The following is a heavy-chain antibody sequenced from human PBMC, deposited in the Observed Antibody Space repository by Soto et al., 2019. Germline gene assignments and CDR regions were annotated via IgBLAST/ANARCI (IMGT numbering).Heavy chain of an antibody. CDR3: ARGQSSLVLDC. V-gene: IGHV4-34*01. Sequence: SXSLSLSSASCGGSFRGSYWSLIFQPPGKGLEWIGEINHSGSTNYNPSLKSRVTISVDTSKNQFSLKLRSVTAADTVVYYCARGQSSLVLDCWGQRVLVTVSP. D-gene: IGHD2-8*02. CDR2: INHSGST. CDR1: GGSFRGSY. J-gene: IGHJ4*02.